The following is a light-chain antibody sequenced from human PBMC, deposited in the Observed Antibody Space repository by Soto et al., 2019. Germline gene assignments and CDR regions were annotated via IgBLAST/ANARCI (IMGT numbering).Light chain of an antibody. CDR3: QQSYSTLPFT. Sequence: DIPMTQSPSSLSASVGDRVTITCRASQSISSYLNWYQQKPGKAPKLLIYAASSLQSGVPSRFSGSGSGTDFTLTISSLQPEDFATYYCQQSYSTLPFTFGPGTKVDI. V-gene: IGKV1-39*01. CDR2: AAS. J-gene: IGKJ3*01. CDR1: QSISSY.